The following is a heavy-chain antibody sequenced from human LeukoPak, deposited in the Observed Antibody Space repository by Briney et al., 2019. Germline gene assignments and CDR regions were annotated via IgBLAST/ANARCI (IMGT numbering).Heavy chain of an antibody. CDR2: ISYDGSNK. D-gene: IGHD3-3*01. J-gene: IGHJ4*02. CDR1: GFTFSSYG. CDR3: AKEAPDDFWSGYFIRELDC. V-gene: IGHV3-30*18. Sequence: GGSLRLSCAASGFTFSSYGMHWVRQAPGKGLEWVAVISYDGSNKYYADSVKGRFTISRDNSKNTLYLQMNSLRAEDTAVYYCAKEAPDDFWSGYFIRELDCWGQGTLVTVSS.